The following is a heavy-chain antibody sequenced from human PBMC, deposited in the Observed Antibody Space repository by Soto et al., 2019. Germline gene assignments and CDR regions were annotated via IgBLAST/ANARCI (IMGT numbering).Heavy chain of an antibody. J-gene: IGHJ6*03. CDR2: YRGSI. Sequence: SETLSLTCTXXXGSXSSSYWXXIXXXXGKGLGCIAYYRGSINSHPSLKSRVTISLDTSKNQFSLRLSSVTAADTAVYYCARTFWSGSRLDYYYMDVWGKGTTVT. V-gene: IGHV4-59*08. CDR1: XGSXSSSY. CDR3: ARTFWSGSRLDYYYMDV. D-gene: IGHD3-3*01.